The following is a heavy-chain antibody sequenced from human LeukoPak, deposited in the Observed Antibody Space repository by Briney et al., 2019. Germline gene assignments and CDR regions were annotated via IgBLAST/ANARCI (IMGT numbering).Heavy chain of an antibody. Sequence: PSETLSLTCAVYGGSFSGYYWSWIRQPPGKGLEWIGEINHSGSTNYNPSLKSRVTISVDTSKNQFSLKLGSVTAADTAVYYCARKQQLVLLDYWGQGTLVTVSS. V-gene: IGHV4-34*01. D-gene: IGHD6-13*01. CDR3: ARKQQLVLLDY. J-gene: IGHJ4*02. CDR1: GGSFSGYY. CDR2: INHSGST.